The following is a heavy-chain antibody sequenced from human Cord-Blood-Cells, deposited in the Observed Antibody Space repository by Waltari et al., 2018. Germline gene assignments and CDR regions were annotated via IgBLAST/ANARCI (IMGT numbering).Heavy chain of an antibody. CDR3: ARHVLQSGSYYFDY. CDR1: GGSFSGYY. J-gene: IGHJ4*02. V-gene: IGHV4-34*01. D-gene: IGHD1-26*01. CDR2: INHSGRT. Sequence: QVQLQQWGAGLLKPSETLSLTCAVYGGSFSGYYWSWIRQPPGKGLAWIGEINHSGRTTYNPSLKSRVTISVDTSKNQFSLKLSSVTAADTAVYYCARHVLQSGSYYFDYWGQGTLVTVSS.